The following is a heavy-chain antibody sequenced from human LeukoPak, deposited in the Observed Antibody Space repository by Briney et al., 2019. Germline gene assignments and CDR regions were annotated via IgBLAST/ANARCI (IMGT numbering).Heavy chain of an antibody. Sequence: PGGSLRLSCAASGFTVSSNYMSWVRQAPGKGLEWVSIIYSGGSTYYADSVKGRFTISRDNSKNTLYLQMNFLRAEDTAVYYCARPRGAVAGQYYFDYWGQGTLVTVSS. CDR2: IYSGGST. CDR3: ARPRGAVAGQYYFDY. D-gene: IGHD6-19*01. CDR1: GFTVSSNY. V-gene: IGHV3-66*04. J-gene: IGHJ4*02.